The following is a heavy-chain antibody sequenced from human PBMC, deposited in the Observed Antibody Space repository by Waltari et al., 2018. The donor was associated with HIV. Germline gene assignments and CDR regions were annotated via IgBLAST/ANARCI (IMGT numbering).Heavy chain of an antibody. V-gene: IGHV3-21*02. CDR3: ARRQAPYWYFDL. J-gene: IGHJ2*01. CDR1: GVTFGRYN. CDR2: ISSSNNNV. Sequence: QLLESGGGLVKAGGALRLSCAASGVTFGRYNMNWVRQVPGKGLEWVSSISSSNNNVFYGDSVKGRFTISRDNAKKSLFLQMNSLRGEDTAIYYCARRQAPYWYFDLWGRGTLVTVSS.